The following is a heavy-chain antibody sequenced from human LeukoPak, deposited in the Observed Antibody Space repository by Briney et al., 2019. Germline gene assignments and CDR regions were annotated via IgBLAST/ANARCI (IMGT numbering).Heavy chain of an antibody. D-gene: IGHD1-26*01. CDR3: ARGTLVEVGAPPDD. CDR1: GFTFSSYA. CDR2: INGDGSST. V-gene: IGHV3-74*01. Sequence: HPGGSLRLSCAASGFTFSSYAMSWVRQAPGKGPVWVSRINGDGSSTSYADSVRGRFTISRDNAKNTLYLQVNSLRAEDTAVYYCARGTLVEVGAPPDDWGQGTLVTVSS. J-gene: IGHJ4*02.